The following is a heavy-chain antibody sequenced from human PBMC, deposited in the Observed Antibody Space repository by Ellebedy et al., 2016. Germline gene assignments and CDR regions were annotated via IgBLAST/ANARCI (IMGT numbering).Heavy chain of an antibody. D-gene: IGHD2-8*01. CDR3: VPGRSPNGSEVGP. V-gene: IGHV3-21*06. Sequence: GESLKISCATSGFTFSRNLMKWVRQAPGKGLEWVASISKSGSSIFYADSVKGRFTIPRDNAKSSVYLQMSNLRDDDTAVYYCVPGRSPNGSEVGPWGQGTLVTVSS. CDR1: GFTFSRNL. CDR2: ISKSGSSI. J-gene: IGHJ1*01.